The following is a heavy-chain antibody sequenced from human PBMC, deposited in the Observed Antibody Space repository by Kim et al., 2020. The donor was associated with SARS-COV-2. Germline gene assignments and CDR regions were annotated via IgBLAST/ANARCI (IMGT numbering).Heavy chain of an antibody. CDR1: GGSFSGYY. Sequence: SETLSLTCAVYGGSFSGYYWSWIRQPPGKGLEWIGEINHSGSTNYNPSLKSRVTISVDTSKNQFSLKLSSVTAAVTAVYNCARRRILTGYIPNHDAFDI. CDR3: ARRRILTGYIPNHDAFDI. J-gene: IGHJ3*02. D-gene: IGHD3-9*01. CDR2: INHSGST. V-gene: IGHV4-34*01.